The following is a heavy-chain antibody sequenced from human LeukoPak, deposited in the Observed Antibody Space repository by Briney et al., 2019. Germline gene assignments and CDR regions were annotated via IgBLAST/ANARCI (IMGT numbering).Heavy chain of an antibody. CDR2: IKSKTDGGTT. V-gene: IGHV3-15*01. D-gene: IGHD3-22*01. Sequence: GGSLRLSCAASGFTFSNAWMSWVRQAPGKGLEWVGRIKSKTDGGTTDYAAPVKGRFTISRDDSKNTLYLQMNSLKTEDTAVYDCTTDAGDSSGSYFDYWGQGTLVTVSS. J-gene: IGHJ4*02. CDR3: TTDAGDSSGSYFDY. CDR1: GFTFSNAW.